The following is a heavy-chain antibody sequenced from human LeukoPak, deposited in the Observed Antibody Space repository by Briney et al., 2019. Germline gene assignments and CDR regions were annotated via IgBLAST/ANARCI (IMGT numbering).Heavy chain of an antibody. CDR2: IYYSGST. V-gene: IGHV4-59*12. CDR3: ASRVLRYFDWLPSAEYFQH. CDR1: GGSISSYY. D-gene: IGHD3-9*01. Sequence: PSETLSLTCTVSGGSISSYYWSWIRQPPGKGLEWIGYIYYSGSTNYNPSLKSRVTISVDTSKNQFSLKLSSVTAADTAVYYCASRVLRYFDWLPSAEYFQHWGQGTLVTVSS. J-gene: IGHJ1*01.